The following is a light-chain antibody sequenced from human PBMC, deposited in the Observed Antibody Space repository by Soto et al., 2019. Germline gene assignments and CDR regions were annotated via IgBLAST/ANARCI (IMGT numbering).Light chain of an antibody. J-gene: IGKJ3*01. V-gene: IGKV3-20*01. CDR2: GAS. CDR1: QTVNNNY. CDR3: QQYVSSPFT. Sequence: EIVLTQSPGTLSLSPGERATLSCRASQTVNNNYLTWYQQTPGQAPRLLIYGASSRATGIPDKFSGSGSGTDFTLTISRLEPEDFAVYYCQQYVSSPFTFGPGTKVDIK.